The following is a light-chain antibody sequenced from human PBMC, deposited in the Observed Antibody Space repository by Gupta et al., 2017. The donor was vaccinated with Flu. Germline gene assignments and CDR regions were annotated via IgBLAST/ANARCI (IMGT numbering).Light chain of an antibody. CDR1: QSISSY. Sequence: PSSLPASVGDRVTITCRASQSISSYLNWYQQKPGKAPKLLIYAASSLQSGVPSRFSGSGSGTDFTLTISSLQPEDFATYYCQQSYSTPLTFGGGTKVEIK. J-gene: IGKJ4*01. V-gene: IGKV1-39*01. CDR3: QQSYSTPLT. CDR2: AAS.